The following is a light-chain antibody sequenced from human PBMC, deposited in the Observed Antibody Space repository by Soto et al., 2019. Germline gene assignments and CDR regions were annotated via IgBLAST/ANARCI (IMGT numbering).Light chain of an antibody. CDR3: QQRSNWHFT. V-gene: IGKV3-11*01. CDR1: QSVSSY. J-gene: IGKJ3*01. CDR2: DAS. Sequence: EIVLTQSPATLSLSPGERATLSCRASQSVSSYIAWYQQKPGQAPSLLIYDASNRATGIPARFSGSGSGTDFTMTISSLEPEDFAVYYCQQRSNWHFTFGPGTKVDIK.